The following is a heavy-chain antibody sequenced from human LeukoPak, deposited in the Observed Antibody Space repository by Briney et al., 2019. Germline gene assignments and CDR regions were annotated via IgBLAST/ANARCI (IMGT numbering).Heavy chain of an antibody. CDR3: ARDPEWLGYFDY. D-gene: IGHD6-19*01. Sequence: PSETLSLTCTVSGGSVSTGTYYWSWIPQPPGKGLEWIGYIYYSGSTNYNPSLKSRVTISVDTSKNQFSLKLSSVTTADTAVYYCARDPEWLGYFDYWGQGTLVTVSS. J-gene: IGHJ4*02. CDR1: GGSVSTGTYY. CDR2: IYYSGST. V-gene: IGHV4-61*01.